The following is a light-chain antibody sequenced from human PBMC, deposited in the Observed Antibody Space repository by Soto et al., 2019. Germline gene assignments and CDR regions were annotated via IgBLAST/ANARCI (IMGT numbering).Light chain of an antibody. V-gene: IGKV1-39*01. Sequence: DIQMTQSPSSLSASVGDRVTITCRASQSISGYLNWYLQKPEKAPELLIYAASTLESGVPSRFSGSGSGTDFTLTISSLQPEDFATYYCQQGYNFPRTFGGGTKVEI. CDR3: QQGYNFPRT. CDR2: AAS. CDR1: QSISGY. J-gene: IGKJ4*01.